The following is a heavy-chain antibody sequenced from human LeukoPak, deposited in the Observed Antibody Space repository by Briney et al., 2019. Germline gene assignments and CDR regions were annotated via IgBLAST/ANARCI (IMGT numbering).Heavy chain of an antibody. CDR1: GYTFTSYY. J-gene: IGHJ4*02. CDR3: AKWTREWLRFWPPPRLDY. Sequence: ASVKVSCKASGYTFTSYYMHWVRQAPGQGLEWMGIINPSGGSTSYAQKFQGRVTMTRDMSTSTVYMELSSLRSEDTAVYYCAKWTREWLRFWPPPRLDYWGQGTLVTVSS. D-gene: IGHD5-12*01. CDR2: INPSGGST. V-gene: IGHV1-46*01.